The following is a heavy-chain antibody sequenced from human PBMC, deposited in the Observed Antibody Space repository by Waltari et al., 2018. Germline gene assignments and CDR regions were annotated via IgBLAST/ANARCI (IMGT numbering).Heavy chain of an antibody. CDR2: MDYSGRT. CDR3: ARGFGSATTSRFDP. J-gene: IGHJ5*02. Sequence: QLQLQESGPGLVKPPEPLSLTCTVSGGSISSSSYYWGWLRQPPEKGLEWVASMDYSGRTYYNPSLKRRVTISVDTSKNQFSLEVRSVTAADTAVYYCARGFGSATTSRFDPWGQGIVVTVSS. V-gene: IGHV4-39*07. D-gene: IGHD5-12*01. CDR1: GGSISSSSYY.